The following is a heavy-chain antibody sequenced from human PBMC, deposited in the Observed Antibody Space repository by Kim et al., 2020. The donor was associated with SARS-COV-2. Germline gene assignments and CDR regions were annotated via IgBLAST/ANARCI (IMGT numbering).Heavy chain of an antibody. CDR1: GFTFSRHW. J-gene: IGHJ4*02. Sequence: GGSLRLSCVVSGFTFSRHWMSWVRQAPGKGLEWVATMTENGSEKFYVDSVKGRFTISRDNAKNSLYLQMSSLRAEDTALYYCVRDGRCLSDNWGQGTVV. V-gene: IGHV3-7*03. CDR2: MTENGSEK. CDR3: VRDGRCLSDN. D-gene: IGHD4-17*01.